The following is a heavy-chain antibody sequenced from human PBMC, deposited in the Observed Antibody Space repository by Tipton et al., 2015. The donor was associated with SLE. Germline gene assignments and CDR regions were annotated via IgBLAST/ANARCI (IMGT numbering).Heavy chain of an antibody. Sequence: QSGPEVKKPGESLRISCKGSGYSFTSYWISWVRQMPGKGLEWMGRIDPSDSYTNYSPSFQGHVTISADKSISTAYLQWSSLKASDTAMYYCARKQDTAMVEDYWGQGTLVTVSS. CDR1: GYSFTSYW. D-gene: IGHD5-18*01. V-gene: IGHV5-10-1*01. J-gene: IGHJ4*02. CDR3: ARKQDTAMVEDY. CDR2: IDPSDSYT.